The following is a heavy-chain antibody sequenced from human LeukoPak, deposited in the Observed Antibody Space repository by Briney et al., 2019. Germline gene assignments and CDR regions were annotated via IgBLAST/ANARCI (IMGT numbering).Heavy chain of an antibody. V-gene: IGHV3-21*01. CDR2: ISSSSSYI. CDR1: GFTFSSYS. D-gene: IGHD2-2*01. J-gene: IGHJ4*02. CDR3: ARAYCISTSCYSPRPFTFDY. Sequence: GGSLRLSCAASGFTFSSYSMNLVRQAPGKGLEWVSSISSSSSYIYYADSVKGRFTISRGNAKNSLYLQMNSLRAEDTAVYYCARAYCISTSCYSPRPFTFDYWGQGTLVTVSS.